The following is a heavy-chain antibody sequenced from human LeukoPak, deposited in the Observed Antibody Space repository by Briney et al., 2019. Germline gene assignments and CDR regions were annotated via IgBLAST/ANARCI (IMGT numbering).Heavy chain of an antibody. Sequence: GGSLRLSCAASGFSFNTYGMHWVRQAPGKGLEWVAYIRYDGSTKYYADSVRGRFTISRDNSKNTLYLEMNGLRAEDTAVFYCAKKGGNYDYFDYWGQGNLVTVSS. D-gene: IGHD3-3*01. CDR1: GFSFNTYG. J-gene: IGHJ4*02. V-gene: IGHV3-30*02. CDR3: AKKGGNYDYFDY. CDR2: IRYDGSTK.